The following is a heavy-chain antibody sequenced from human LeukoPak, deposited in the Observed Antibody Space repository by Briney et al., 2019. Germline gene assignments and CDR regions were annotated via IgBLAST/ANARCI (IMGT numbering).Heavy chain of an antibody. J-gene: IGHJ5*02. CDR2: IYYSGST. CDR1: GGSISSGGYY. CDR3: ARWENDYGDYEGSWFDP. D-gene: IGHD4-17*01. V-gene: IGHV4-30-4*08. Sequence: SETLSLTCTVSGGSISSGGYYWSWIRQPPGKGLEWIGYIYYSGSTYYNPSLKSRVTISVDTSKNQFSLKLSSVTAADTAVYYCARWENDYGDYEGSWFDPWGQGTLVTVSS.